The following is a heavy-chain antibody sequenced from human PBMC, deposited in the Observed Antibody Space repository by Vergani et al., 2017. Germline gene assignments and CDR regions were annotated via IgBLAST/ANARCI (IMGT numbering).Heavy chain of an antibody. CDR1: GFTFSACP. V-gene: IGHV3-23*01. D-gene: IGHD6-19*01. CDR3: ARNRVAGHEIDY. Sequence: EVQLLQSGGGVIQPGGSVRLSCAASGFTFSACPMTWVRQAPGKGLEWVSAISARYPSTYYADSVKGRFTISRDNSKNMLYLQMNSLRAEDTAVYYCARNRVAGHEIDYWGQGTLVTVSS. J-gene: IGHJ4*02. CDR2: ISARYPST.